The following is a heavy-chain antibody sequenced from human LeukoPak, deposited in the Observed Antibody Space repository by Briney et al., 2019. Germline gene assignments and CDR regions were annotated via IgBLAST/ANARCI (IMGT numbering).Heavy chain of an antibody. Sequence: KPSETLSLTCTVSGGSISSYYWSWIRQPPGKGLEWIGYIYYSGSTNYNPSLKSRVTIPVDPSKNQFSLKLSSVTAADTAVYYCARQRLSAYYYGMDVWGQGTTVTVSS. CDR2: IYYSGST. J-gene: IGHJ6*02. V-gene: IGHV4-59*08. CDR1: GGSISSYY. D-gene: IGHD6-25*01. CDR3: ARQRLSAYYYGMDV.